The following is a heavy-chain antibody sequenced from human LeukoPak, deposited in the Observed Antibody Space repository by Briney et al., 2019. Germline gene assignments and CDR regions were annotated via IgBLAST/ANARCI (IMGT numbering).Heavy chain of an antibody. Sequence: GASVKVSCKASGYTFTSYGISWVRQAPGQGLEWMGWISAYNGNTNYAQKLQGRVTMTTDTSTSTAYMELRSLRSDDTAVYYCARMASYDILTGYYLRHWGQGTLVPSPQ. CDR3: ARMASYDILTGYYLRH. J-gene: IGHJ1*01. CDR1: GYTFTSYG. CDR2: ISAYNGNT. V-gene: IGHV1-18*01. D-gene: IGHD3-9*01.